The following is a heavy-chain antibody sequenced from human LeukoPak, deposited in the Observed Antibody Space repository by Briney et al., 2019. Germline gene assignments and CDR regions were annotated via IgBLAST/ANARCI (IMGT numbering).Heavy chain of an antibody. CDR1: GFTFNTYW. CDR3: ARIGVVQLWLYFDY. J-gene: IGHJ4*02. D-gene: IGHD5-18*01. V-gene: IGHV3-53*01. CDR2: IYSGGST. Sequence: GGSLRLSCVASGFTFNTYWMSWVRQAPGKGLEWVSVIYSGGSTYYADSVKGRFTISRDNSKNTLYLQMNSLRAEDTAVYYCARIGVVQLWLYFDYWGQGTLVTVSS.